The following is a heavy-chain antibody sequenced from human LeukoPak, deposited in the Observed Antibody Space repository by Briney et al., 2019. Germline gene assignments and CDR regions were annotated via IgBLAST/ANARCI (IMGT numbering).Heavy chain of an antibody. D-gene: IGHD1-14*01. CDR2: IYYSGST. Sequence: SETLSLTCTVSGGSISSYYWSWIRQPPGKGLEWIGYIYYSGSTNYNPSLKSRVTISIDTSKNQFSLKLSSVTAADTAVYYCARLTDYYFDYWGQGTLVTVSS. CDR1: GGSISSYY. CDR3: ARLTDYYFDY. V-gene: IGHV4-59*01. J-gene: IGHJ4*02.